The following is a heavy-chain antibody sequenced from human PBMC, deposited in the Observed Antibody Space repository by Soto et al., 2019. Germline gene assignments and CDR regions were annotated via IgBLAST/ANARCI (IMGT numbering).Heavy chain of an antibody. D-gene: IGHD2-8*01. V-gene: IGHV3-23*01. Sequence: EVQVLESGGGLVQPGGSLRLSCAASGFSFDTYGMTWVRQAPGKGPQWVSAISGTGANTYYVDSVKGRFTISRDNSKNALYLQMNGLRAEDTAIYYCARLSGADPHYYYGMDVW. CDR2: ISGTGANT. CDR3: ARLSGADPHYYYGMDV. J-gene: IGHJ6*01. CDR1: GFSFDTYG.